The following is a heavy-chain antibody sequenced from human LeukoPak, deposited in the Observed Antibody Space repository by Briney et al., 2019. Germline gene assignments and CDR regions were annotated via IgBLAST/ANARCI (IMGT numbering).Heavy chain of an antibody. Sequence: SETLSLTCTVSGYSISSGYYWGWIRQPPGKGLEWIGRIYHSGSTYYNPSLKSRVTMSVDTSKNQFSLKLTSVTAADTAVYECARESSQKGAHYMDVWGKGTTVTISS. CDR3: ARESSQKGAHYMDV. D-gene: IGHD1-26*01. J-gene: IGHJ6*03. V-gene: IGHV4-38-2*02. CDR2: IYHSGST. CDR1: GYSISSGYY.